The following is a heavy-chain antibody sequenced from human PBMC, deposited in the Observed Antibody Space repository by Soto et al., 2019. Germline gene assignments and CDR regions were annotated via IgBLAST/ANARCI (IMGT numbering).Heavy chain of an antibody. Sequence: FGPTRGNPTQTLTLTCTFSGFSLSTIGVGVGWIRQPPGKALEWLALIYWDDDKRYSPSLKSRLTITKDTSKNQVVLTMTNMDPVDTATYYRAHSAGDFCSGYQPKHRSTDPSCQALLVSGSS. CDR1: GFSLSTIGVG. V-gene: IGHV2-5*02. CDR2: IYWDDDK. D-gene: IGHD3-3*01. CDR3: AHSAGDFCSGYQPKHRSTDP. J-gene: IGHJ5*02.